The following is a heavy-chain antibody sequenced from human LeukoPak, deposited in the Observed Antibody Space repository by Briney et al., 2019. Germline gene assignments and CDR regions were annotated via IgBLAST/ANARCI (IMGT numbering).Heavy chain of an antibody. V-gene: IGHV1-2*02. CDR2: INPNSGGT. CDR3: ARDFNFCNGGTCSYDAFDI. CDR1: GYTFIDYY. Sequence: ASVKVSCKASGYTFIDYYIQWVQQAPGQGLEWMGWINPNSGGTNFAQKFQGRVTMTRDTSITTAYMELAGLKSDDTAVYYCARDFNFCNGGTCSYDAFDIWGQGTLVTVSS. J-gene: IGHJ3*02. D-gene: IGHD2-15*01.